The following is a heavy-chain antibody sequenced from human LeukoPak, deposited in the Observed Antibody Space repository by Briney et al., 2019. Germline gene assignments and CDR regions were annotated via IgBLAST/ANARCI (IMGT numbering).Heavy chain of an antibody. J-gene: IGHJ6*03. V-gene: IGHV3-9*01. Sequence: GRSLRLSCAASGFTFDDYAMHWVRQAPGKGSEWVSGISWNSGSIGYADSVKGRFTISRDNAKNSLYLQMNSLRAEDTALYYCAKGTNPYYYYYMDVWGKGTTVTVSS. CDR2: ISWNSGSI. CDR1: GFTFDDYA. CDR3: AKGTNPYYYYYMDV.